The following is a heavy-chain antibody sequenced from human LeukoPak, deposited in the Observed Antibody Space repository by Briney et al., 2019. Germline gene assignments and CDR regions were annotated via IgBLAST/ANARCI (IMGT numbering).Heavy chain of an antibody. Sequence: SETLSLTCTVSGGSISSSSYYWGWIRQPPGKGLEWIGSIYYSGSTYYNPSLKSRVTISVDTSKNQFSLKLSSVTAADTAVYYCARDYQSIAVAGSDYWGQGTLVTVSS. J-gene: IGHJ4*02. CDR1: GGSISSSSYY. V-gene: IGHV4-39*07. CDR3: ARDYQSIAVAGSDY. CDR2: IYYSGST. D-gene: IGHD6-19*01.